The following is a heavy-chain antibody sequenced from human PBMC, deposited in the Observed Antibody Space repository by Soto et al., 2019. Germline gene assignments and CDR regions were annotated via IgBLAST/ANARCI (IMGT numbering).Heavy chain of an antibody. Sequence: GGSLRLSCVGSGFTFSNYSINWVRQAPGKGLEWVSSISSRSDIYFADSVKGRFTISRDNAKNSVSLQMNSLRAEDTAVYYCAREYTAWPLAYGLHVCGQGTTVTVSS. D-gene: IGHD2-2*02. CDR2: ISSRSDI. CDR1: GFTFSNYS. J-gene: IGHJ6*02. CDR3: AREYTAWPLAYGLHV. V-gene: IGHV3-21*01.